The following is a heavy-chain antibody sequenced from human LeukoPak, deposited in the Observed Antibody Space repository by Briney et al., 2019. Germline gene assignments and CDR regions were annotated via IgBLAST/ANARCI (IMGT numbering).Heavy chain of an antibody. Sequence: ASVKVSCKASGYTFTSYYMHWVRQAPGQGLEWMGIINPSGGSTSYAQKFQGRVTMTRNTSISTAYMELSSLRSEDTAVYYCARGFLYLYSSSSFDYWGQGTLVTVSS. CDR2: INPSGGST. D-gene: IGHD6-6*01. CDR1: GYTFTSYY. J-gene: IGHJ4*02. V-gene: IGHV1-46*01. CDR3: ARGFLYLYSSSSFDY.